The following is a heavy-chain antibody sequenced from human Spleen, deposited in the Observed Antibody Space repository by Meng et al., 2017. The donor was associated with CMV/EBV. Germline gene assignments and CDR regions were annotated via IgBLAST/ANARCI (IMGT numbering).Heavy chain of an antibody. J-gene: IGHJ4*02. V-gene: IGHV3-30*02. CDR1: GFTFSDYA. D-gene: IGHD5-18*01. CDR2: IRFDASNK. CDR3: VKEIHRYQERYSLYDF. Sequence: GESLKISCAASGFTFSDYAMHWVRQAPGKGLEWVAFIRFDASNKVYADSVKGRFTISRENSRNTLYLQMNSLIAEDTALYYCVKEIHRYQERYSLYDFWGQGTLVTVSS.